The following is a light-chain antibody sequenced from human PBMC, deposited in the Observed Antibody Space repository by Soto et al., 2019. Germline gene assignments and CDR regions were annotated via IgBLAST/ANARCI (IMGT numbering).Light chain of an antibody. CDR3: QHYNSYSRT. J-gene: IGKJ1*01. CDR1: DNIGPW. CDR2: KAS. V-gene: IGKV1-5*03. Sequence: DIQMTQSPSTLSASIGDRVAITCRASDNIGPWVAWYQQKPGKAPKLLIYKASTLETGAPSRFAGSGSGTGFTLTITRLQPDDFATYYCQHYNSYSRTFGQGTKVEIK.